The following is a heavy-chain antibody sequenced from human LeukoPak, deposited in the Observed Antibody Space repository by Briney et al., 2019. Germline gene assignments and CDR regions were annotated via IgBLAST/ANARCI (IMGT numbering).Heavy chain of an antibody. CDR2: ISGSGGST. J-gene: IGHJ4*02. D-gene: IGHD3-3*01. Sequence: GGSLRLSCAASGFTFSSYAMSWVRQAPGKGLEWVSAISGSGGSTYYADSVKGRFTISSDNSKNTLYLQMNSLRAEDTAVYYCAKTYDFWSGYPEDYWGQGTLVTVSS. CDR3: AKTYDFWSGYPEDY. CDR1: GFTFSSYA. V-gene: IGHV3-23*01.